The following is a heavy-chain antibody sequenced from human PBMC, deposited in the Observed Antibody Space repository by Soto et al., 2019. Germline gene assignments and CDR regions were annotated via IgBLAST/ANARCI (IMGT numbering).Heavy chain of an antibody. CDR1: GFKFDSYA. D-gene: IGHD3-3*01. Sequence: EVQLLESGGALVQPGGSLRLSCAASGFKFDSYAMSWVRQAPGKGLEWVSALSGTGDSTDYADSVKGRFTISRDDSKTTLYLQMSSLRAEDTAVYYCARGQRFSDWFDPWGQGTLVTVSS. CDR2: LSGTGDST. V-gene: IGHV3-23*01. CDR3: ARGQRFSDWFDP. J-gene: IGHJ5*02.